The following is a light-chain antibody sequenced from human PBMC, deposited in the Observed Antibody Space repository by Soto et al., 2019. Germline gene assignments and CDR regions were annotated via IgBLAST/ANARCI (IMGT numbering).Light chain of an antibody. V-gene: IGLV1-40*01. Sequence: QSVLTQPPPVSGAPGQRGTISCTGSSSNNGARYDVHWYQQLPGTAPQLLIYGNSNRPSGVPDPFSGSKSGTSASLAITGLQVEDEADYYCQSYDSSLSAPYVFGTGTKVTVL. CDR2: GNS. CDR1: SSNNGARYD. J-gene: IGLJ1*01. CDR3: QSYDSSLSAPYV.